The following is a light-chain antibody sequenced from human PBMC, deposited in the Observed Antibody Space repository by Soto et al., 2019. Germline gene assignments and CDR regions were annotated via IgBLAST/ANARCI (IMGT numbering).Light chain of an antibody. CDR2: EVS. V-gene: IGLV2-14*01. CDR3: SAYARSSLLV. J-gene: IGLJ3*02. Sequence: QSALTQPASVSGSPGQSITISCTGTSSDVGGYNYVSWYQQHPGKAPKLMIYEVSNRPSGVSNRFSGYKSDNTASLTIAGLPAEDDSDYYCSAYARSSLLVFGGGTKFTVL. CDR1: SSDVGGYNY.